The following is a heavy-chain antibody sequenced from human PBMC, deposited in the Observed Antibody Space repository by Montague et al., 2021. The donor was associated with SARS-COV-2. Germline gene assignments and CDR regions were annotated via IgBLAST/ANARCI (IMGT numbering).Heavy chain of an antibody. CDR1: GGSISTYY. Sequence: SETLSLTCSVSGGSISTYYWSWIRQPPGKGLEWIGYIYYSGSTNYNPSLKSRVTISIDTSKNQFSLELSSVTAADMAVYYCARHGGYCTGGRYYYVYWGQGTMVTVSS. V-gene: IGHV4-59*01. J-gene: IGHJ4*02. CDR3: ARHGGYCTGGRYYYVY. CDR2: IYYSGST. D-gene: IGHD2-8*02.